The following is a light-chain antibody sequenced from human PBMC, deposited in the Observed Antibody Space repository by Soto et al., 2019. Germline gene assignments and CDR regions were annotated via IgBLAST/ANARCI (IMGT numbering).Light chain of an antibody. CDR1: QGISNY. CDR3: QQYKSAPLT. CDR2: AAS. V-gene: IGKV1-27*01. Sequence: DIPMTQSPSSLSASVGDRVTITCRASQGISNYVAWYQQKPGKVPKLLIYAASTSQSGVPSRFSGSGSATDFTLTISSLQPEDVATYYCQQYKSAPLTFGGGTKVEIK. J-gene: IGKJ4*01.